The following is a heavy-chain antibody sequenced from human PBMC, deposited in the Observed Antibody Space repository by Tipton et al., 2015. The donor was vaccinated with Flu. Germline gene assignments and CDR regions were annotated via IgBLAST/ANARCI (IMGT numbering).Heavy chain of an antibody. CDR1: GGSISSSTW. V-gene: IGHV4-4*02. D-gene: IGHD2-15*01. Sequence: TLSLTCAVSGGSISSSTWWSWVRQPPGKGLEWIGEVYHDGSTNYSPSLESRVTTSVDESRNHFSLKLSSVTAADTAIYYCARDRTGYCTGGTCYWTSYGMDVWGLGTTVTVSS. CDR3: ARDRTGYCTGGTCYWTSYGMDV. J-gene: IGHJ6*02. CDR2: VYHDGST.